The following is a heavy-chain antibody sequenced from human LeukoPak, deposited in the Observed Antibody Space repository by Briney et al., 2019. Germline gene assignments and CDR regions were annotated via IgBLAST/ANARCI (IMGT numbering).Heavy chain of an antibody. CDR1: GDSVSSNGAT. J-gene: IGHJ4*02. V-gene: IGHV6-1*01. D-gene: IGHD6-13*01. CDR2: TYYRSKWLN. Sequence: SQTLSLTCAISGDSVSSNGATWSWIRQSPSRGLEWLGSTYYRSKWLNDYAVSVKSRITVNPDTSKNLFSLQLNSVTPEDTAVYYCARAVFYSSNCWNFDSWGQGTLVTVSS. CDR3: ARAVFYSSNCWNFDS.